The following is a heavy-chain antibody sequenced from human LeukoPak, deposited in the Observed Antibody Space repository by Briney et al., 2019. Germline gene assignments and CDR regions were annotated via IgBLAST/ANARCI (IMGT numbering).Heavy chain of an antibody. V-gene: IGHV1-2*02. D-gene: IGHD2-21*02. J-gene: IGHJ4*02. CDR3: GRGGTWGDYYLAY. Sequence: ASVKVSCKASGFTFTDYFIHWVRQAPGQGPEWMGWINPNGRATNYAQKFQGRLTMTRDTSINTAYMELTSLTSDDTAVYYCGRGGTWGDYYLAYWGQGTLVTVSS. CDR2: INPNGRAT. CDR1: GFTFTDYF.